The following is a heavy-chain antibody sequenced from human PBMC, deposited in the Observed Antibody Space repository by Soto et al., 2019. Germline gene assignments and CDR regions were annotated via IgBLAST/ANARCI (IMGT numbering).Heavy chain of an antibody. CDR2: ISANNGNT. Sequence: ASVKVSCKASGYTFIIYGIIWVRQAPGQGLEWLGWISANNGNTKYAQSFQGRVSMSTDASTNTAYMELRSLTSDDTAVYYCARTDTSMVTFYWGQGTLVTVSS. V-gene: IGHV1-18*01. D-gene: IGHD5-18*01. CDR1: GYTFIIYG. CDR3: ARTDTSMVTFY. J-gene: IGHJ4*02.